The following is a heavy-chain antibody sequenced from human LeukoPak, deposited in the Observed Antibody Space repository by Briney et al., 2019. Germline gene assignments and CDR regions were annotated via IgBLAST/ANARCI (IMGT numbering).Heavy chain of an antibody. CDR3: AKDRTHRRYYDTNGYYNQYDY. Sequence: GGSLRLSCAASGFIFSNYAMSWVRQAPGKGLEWVPTISGGGTGTYYADSVKGRFTISRDNAKNTLYLQMNSLRAEDTALYYCAKDRTHRRYYDTNGYYNQYDYWGQGILATVSS. D-gene: IGHD3-22*01. CDR2: ISGGGTGT. V-gene: IGHV3-23*01. J-gene: IGHJ4*02. CDR1: GFIFSNYA.